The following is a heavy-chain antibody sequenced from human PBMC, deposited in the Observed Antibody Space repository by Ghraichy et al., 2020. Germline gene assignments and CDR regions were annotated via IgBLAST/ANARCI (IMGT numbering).Heavy chain of an antibody. Sequence: GRSLRLSCAASGFTFSSYAMHWVRQAPGKGLEWVAVISYDGIYTYFADSVKGRFTISRDNSKNTLYLQMNSLRPDDTAVYYCTRDAYCGGDCYFHWYFDLWGRGTLVTVSS. J-gene: IGHJ2*01. D-gene: IGHD2-21*02. CDR2: ISYDGIYT. V-gene: IGHV3-30*04. CDR3: TRDAYCGGDCYFHWYFDL. CDR1: GFTFSSYA.